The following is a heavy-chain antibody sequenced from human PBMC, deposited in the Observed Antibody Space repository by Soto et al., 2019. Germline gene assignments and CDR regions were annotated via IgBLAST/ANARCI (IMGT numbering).Heavy chain of an antibody. CDR1: GCSISGYY. V-gene: IGHV4-59*01. J-gene: IGHJ6*02. CDR2: VYYSGGA. D-gene: IGHD2-21*02. Sequence: SEPLSLTCTVSGCSISGYYWSWIRQPPWKGLEWIGNVYYSGGAKYNPSVKRRVSISVDTSKNQFSLNLSSVTAADTAVYYCTRDGDGRMTTNPYYYYGMDVWGPGITVTVSS. CDR3: TRDGDGRMTTNPYYYYGMDV.